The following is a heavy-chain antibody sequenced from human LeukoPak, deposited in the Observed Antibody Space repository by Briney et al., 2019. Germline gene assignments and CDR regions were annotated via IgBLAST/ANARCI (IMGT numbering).Heavy chain of an antibody. CDR3: ARDQGIAARPGDAFDI. J-gene: IGHJ3*02. CDR2: IYYSGST. D-gene: IGHD6-6*01. CDR1: GGSISSGGYY. Sequence: PSETLSLTCTVSGGSISSGGYYWSWIRQHPGKGLEWIGYIYYSGSTYYNPSLKSRVTISVDTSKNQFSLKLSSVTAADTAVYYCARDQGIAARPGDAFDIWGQGTMVTVSS. V-gene: IGHV4-31*03.